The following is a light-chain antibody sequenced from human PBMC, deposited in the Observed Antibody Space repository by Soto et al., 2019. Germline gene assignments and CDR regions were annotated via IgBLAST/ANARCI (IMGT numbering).Light chain of an antibody. CDR3: QQYNDWPLT. Sequence: EIVMTQSPATLSVSPGERATLSCRASQSINNNLAWYQQKRGQGPRLLIYGASSRATGTPARFSGSGSGTGFTLTISSLQSEDVEIYYCQQYNDWPLTFGGGTKVEIK. V-gene: IGKV3-15*01. CDR1: QSINNN. CDR2: GAS. J-gene: IGKJ4*01.